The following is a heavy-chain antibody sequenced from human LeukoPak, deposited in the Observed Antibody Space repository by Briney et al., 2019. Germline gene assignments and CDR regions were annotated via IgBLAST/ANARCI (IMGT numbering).Heavy chain of an antibody. V-gene: IGHV3-23*01. D-gene: IGHD3-10*01. Sequence: PGGSLRLSCAASGFTFSSNAMSWVRQAPGKGLEWVSAISGSGGSTYYADSVKGRFTISRDNSKNTLYLQMNSLRAEDTAVYYCAKDFMVPSDYYMDVWGKGTTVTVSS. J-gene: IGHJ6*03. CDR3: AKDFMVPSDYYMDV. CDR1: GFTFSSNA. CDR2: ISGSGGST.